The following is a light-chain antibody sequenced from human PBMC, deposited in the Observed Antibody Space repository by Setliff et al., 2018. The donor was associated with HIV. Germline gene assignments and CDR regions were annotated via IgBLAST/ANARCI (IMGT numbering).Light chain of an antibody. V-gene: IGLV2-14*03. CDR1: SSDVGGYDY. Sequence: QSVLTQPASVSGSPGQSITISCTGTSSDVGGYDYVSWYQQHPGKDPKIMIYAVSNRPSGVSNRFSGSNSGNTASLPISGLQAEDEADYFCGSYRDTTSYVFGTGTKFTVL. CDR3: GSYRDTTSYV. J-gene: IGLJ1*01. CDR2: AVS.